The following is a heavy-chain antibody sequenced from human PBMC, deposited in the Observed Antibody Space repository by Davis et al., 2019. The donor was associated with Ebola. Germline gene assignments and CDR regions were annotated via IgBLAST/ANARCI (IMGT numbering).Heavy chain of an antibody. CDR1: GFTFSIYS. J-gene: IGHJ3*02. CDR2: ISSRSTYI. V-gene: IGHV3-21*06. Sequence: GESLKISCAASGFTFSIYSINWVRQAPGKGLEWVSSISSRSTYIYYADSVKGRFTISRDNAKNSLSLQMNSLRADDTAMYYCARVDASSAFDIWGQGTMVPVSS. CDR3: ARVDASSAFDI.